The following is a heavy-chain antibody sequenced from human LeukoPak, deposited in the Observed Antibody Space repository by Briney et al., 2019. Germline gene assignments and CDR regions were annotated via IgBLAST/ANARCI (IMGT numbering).Heavy chain of an antibody. Sequence: PGGSLRLSCAASGFIFTSYTMNWVRQAPGKGLEWVSYITSSSSTIYYADSVKGRFTMSGDNAENSLYLQMNSLRAEDTAVYYCAHNFDSWGQGTLVTVSS. CDR3: AHNFDS. CDR1: GFIFTSYT. V-gene: IGHV3-48*01. J-gene: IGHJ4*02. CDR2: ITSSSSTI.